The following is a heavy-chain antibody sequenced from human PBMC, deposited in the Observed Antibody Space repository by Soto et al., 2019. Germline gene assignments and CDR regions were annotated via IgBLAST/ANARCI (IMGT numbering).Heavy chain of an antibody. J-gene: IGHJ6*02. CDR2: ISFDGSHK. CDR3: AKDLESLAVIHYYYGMDA. V-gene: IGHV3-30*18. CDR1: GFTFTKYG. Sequence: GGSLRLSCVASGFTFTKYGMHWVRQAPGKGLEWVAVISFDGSHKYHTDSVKGRFTSSRDNSKNTLYLQMDSLRPEDTAVYYCAKDLESLAVIHYYYGMDAWGQGTTVTVSS. D-gene: IGHD6-19*01.